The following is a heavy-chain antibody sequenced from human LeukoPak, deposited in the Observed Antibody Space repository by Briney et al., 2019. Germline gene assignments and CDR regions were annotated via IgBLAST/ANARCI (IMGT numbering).Heavy chain of an antibody. CDR1: GYSFSDYY. D-gene: IGHD6-19*01. CDR2: INPKAGDT. J-gene: IGHJ3*01. CDR3: ARDLPGGWLGGDCFDF. Sequence: ASVKVSCKPSGYSFSDYYLHWVRQTPEQGLEWMGRINPKAGDTLFAGKFQGRVTMTRDTSVNTAYLELSNPRSDDTAIYYCARDLPGGWLGGDCFDFWGQGTVLIVSA. V-gene: IGHV1-2*02.